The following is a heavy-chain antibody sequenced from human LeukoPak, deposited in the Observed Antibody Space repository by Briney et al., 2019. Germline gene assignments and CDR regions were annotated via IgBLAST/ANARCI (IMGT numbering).Heavy chain of an antibody. CDR3: ARTAGPTMADI. CDR2: IYYSGST. J-gene: IGHJ3*02. CDR1: GGSISSYY. V-gene: IGHV4-59*01. D-gene: IGHD3-10*01. Sequence: LETLSLTCTVSGGSISSYYWSWIRQPPGKGLEWIGYIYYSGSTNYNPSLKSRVTISVDTSKNQFSLKLSSVTAADTAVYYCARTAGPTMADIWGQGTMVTVSS.